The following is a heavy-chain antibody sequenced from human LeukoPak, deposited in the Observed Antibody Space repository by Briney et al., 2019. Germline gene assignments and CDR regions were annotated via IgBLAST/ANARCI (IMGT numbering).Heavy chain of an antibody. CDR1: GGSISSSNW. CDR3: ARDLRFCSDTRCFDWFDP. D-gene: IGHD2-2*01. CDR2: IYHSGTT. Sequence: TSGTLSLTCAVAGGSISSSNWWNWVRQPPGKGLEWIGEIYHSGTTNYNPFLESRVTISVDKSKNQLSLKLISVTAADTAVYYCARDLRFCSDTRCFDWFDPWGQGTLVTVSS. J-gene: IGHJ5*02. V-gene: IGHV4-4*02.